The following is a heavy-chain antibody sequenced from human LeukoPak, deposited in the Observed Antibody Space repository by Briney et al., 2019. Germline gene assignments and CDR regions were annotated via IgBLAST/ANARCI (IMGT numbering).Heavy chain of an antibody. D-gene: IGHD5-18*01. Sequence: GGSLRLSCAASGFTFSSYGMHWVRQAPGKGLEWVSYISSSSSTIYYADSVKGRFTISRDNAKNSLYLQMNSLRDEDTAVYYCARDSEGREDTAMVTSYYYGMDVWGQGTTVTVSS. CDR1: GFTFSSYG. CDR2: ISSSSSTI. V-gene: IGHV3-48*02. J-gene: IGHJ6*02. CDR3: ARDSEGREDTAMVTSYYYGMDV.